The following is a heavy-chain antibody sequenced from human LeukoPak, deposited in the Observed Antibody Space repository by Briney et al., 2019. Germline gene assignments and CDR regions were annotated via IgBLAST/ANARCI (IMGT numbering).Heavy chain of an antibody. CDR1: GGSISSYY. V-gene: IGHV4-59*12. CDR3: ARGRRGGDFWSGYYRNWFDP. D-gene: IGHD3-3*01. CDR2: VYYSGST. Sequence: PSETLSLTCTVSGGSISSYYWSWIRRPPGKGLEWIGYVYYSGSTNYNPALKSRVTISIDTSKNQFSLKLSSVTAADTAVYYCARGRRGGDFWSGYYRNWFDPWGQGTLVTVSS. J-gene: IGHJ5*02.